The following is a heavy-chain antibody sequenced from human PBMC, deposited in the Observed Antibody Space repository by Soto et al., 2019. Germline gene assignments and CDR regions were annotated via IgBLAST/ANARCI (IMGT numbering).Heavy chain of an antibody. D-gene: IGHD3-10*01. J-gene: IGHJ4*02. CDR2: IYNSGST. CDR3: ASGRELLWFGELWN. V-gene: IGHV4-4*02. Sequence: QVQLQESGPGLVKPSGTLSLTCAVSGGSISSSNWWSWVRKPAGKGLEWIGEIYNSGSTNYNPSLKSRVTISVDKSKNQFSLKLSSVTAADTAVYYCASGRELLWFGELWNWGQGTLVTVSS. CDR1: GGSISSSNW.